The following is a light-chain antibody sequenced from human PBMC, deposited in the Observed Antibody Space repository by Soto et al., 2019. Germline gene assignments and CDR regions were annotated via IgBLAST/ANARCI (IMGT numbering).Light chain of an antibody. CDR3: QQRQYWPPIT. V-gene: IGKV3-11*01. CDR2: GAS. Sequence: IVLTQSPGTLSLSPGERATLSCRASQSVSSNLAWYQQKPGQAPRLLIYGASTRATGIPARFSGSGSGTDFTLTISSLEPEDFAVYYCQQRQYWPPITFGQGTRLEIK. J-gene: IGKJ5*01. CDR1: QSVSSN.